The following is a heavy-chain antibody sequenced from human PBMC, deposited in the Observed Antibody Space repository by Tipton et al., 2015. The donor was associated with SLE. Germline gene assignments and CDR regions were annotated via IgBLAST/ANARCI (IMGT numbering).Heavy chain of an antibody. CDR1: GFTFSSYS. D-gene: IGHD5-24*01. Sequence: SLRLSCAASGFTFSSYSMNWVRQAPGKGLEWVSSISSSSSYIYYADSVKGRFTISRDNAKSSLYLQMNSLRAEDTAVYYCARVGDGHAPDYWGQGTLVTVSS. CDR3: ARVGDGHAPDY. CDR2: ISSSSSYI. V-gene: IGHV3-21*03. J-gene: IGHJ4*02.